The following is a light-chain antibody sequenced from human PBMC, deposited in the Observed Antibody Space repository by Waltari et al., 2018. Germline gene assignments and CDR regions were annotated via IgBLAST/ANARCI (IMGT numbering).Light chain of an antibody. V-gene: IGLV1-44*01. J-gene: IGLJ3*02. Sequence: QSVLTQPPSASATPGQRVTISCSGGSSNIGSHTVTWYQDLPGTAPKLLIYSDDQRPSGVPDRFSGSRSGTSGYLAISGLQSEDEADYYCALWDDSLNAWIFGGGTRLTVL. CDR2: SDD. CDR1: SSNIGSHT. CDR3: ALWDDSLNAWI.